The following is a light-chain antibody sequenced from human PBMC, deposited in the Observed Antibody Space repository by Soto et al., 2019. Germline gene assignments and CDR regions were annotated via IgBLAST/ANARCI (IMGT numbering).Light chain of an antibody. Sequence: EIVMTQSPATLSVSPGERATLSCRASQSVSSSLAWYQQKLGQAPWLLIYGASTRATGIPARFSGSGSGTEFTLTISSLQSEDFAVYYCQQYNNWWTFGQGTKVEIK. CDR1: QSVSSS. V-gene: IGKV3-15*01. CDR2: GAS. J-gene: IGKJ1*01. CDR3: QQYNNWWT.